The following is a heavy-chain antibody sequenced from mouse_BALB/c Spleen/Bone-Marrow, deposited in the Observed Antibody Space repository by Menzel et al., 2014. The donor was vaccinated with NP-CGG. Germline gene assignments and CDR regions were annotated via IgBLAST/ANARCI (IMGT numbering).Heavy chain of an antibody. D-gene: IGHD2-4*01. CDR1: GFSFNSYG. CDR3: ARHAYYDQTEFSFVY. V-gene: IGHV5-9-2*01. Sequence: EVMLVESGGGLVKSGGSLKLSCAASGFSFNSYGMSWVRQTPEKRPEWVATISGGGSYTFYPDSVKGRFTISRDNAKNSLYLQLSSLRSEDTALYYCARHAYYDQTEFSFVYWGQGTLVTVSA. CDR2: ISGGGSYT. J-gene: IGHJ3*01.